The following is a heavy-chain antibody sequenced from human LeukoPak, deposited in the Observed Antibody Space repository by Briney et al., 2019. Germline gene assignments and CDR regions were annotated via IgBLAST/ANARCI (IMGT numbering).Heavy chain of an antibody. D-gene: IGHD6-13*01. CDR2: ISGSGGNT. CDR1: GIAFSSYA. Sequence: GGSLRLSCAASGIAFSSYATSWVRQAPGKGLEWVSAISGSGGNTYYAGSVKGRFTISRDNSKDTLYLQMNSLRAEDTALYYCAKHYSSSWHYFDYWGQGTLVTVSS. J-gene: IGHJ4*02. V-gene: IGHV3-23*01. CDR3: AKHYSSSWHYFDY.